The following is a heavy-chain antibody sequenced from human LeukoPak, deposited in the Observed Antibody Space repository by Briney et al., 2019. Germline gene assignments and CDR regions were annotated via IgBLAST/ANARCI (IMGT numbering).Heavy chain of an antibody. Sequence: PGGSLRLSCAASGFTVSRTYMSWVRQAPGKGLEWVSIVYTGGTTYYADSVQGRFTISRDNSKNTLYLQMNRLRAEDTAMYYCATFNAAQVFDYWGQGTLVTVSP. D-gene: IGHD6-13*01. J-gene: IGHJ4*02. CDR1: GFTVSRTY. CDR3: ATFNAAQVFDY. CDR2: VYTGGTT. V-gene: IGHV3-53*01.